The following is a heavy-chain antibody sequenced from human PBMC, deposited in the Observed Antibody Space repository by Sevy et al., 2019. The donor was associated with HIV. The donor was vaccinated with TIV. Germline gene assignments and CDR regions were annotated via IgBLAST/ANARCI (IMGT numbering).Heavy chain of an antibody. CDR3: AKATSVYTYDSSGDDAFDI. CDR2: ISWNSGSI. CDR1: GFTFDDYA. Sequence: GGSLRLSCAASGFTFDDYAMHWVRQAPGKGLEWVSGISWNSGSIGYADSVKGRFTISRDNAKNSLYLQMNSLRAEDMALYYCAKATSVYTYDSSGDDAFDIWGQGTMVTVSS. V-gene: IGHV3-9*03. J-gene: IGHJ3*02. D-gene: IGHD3-22*01.